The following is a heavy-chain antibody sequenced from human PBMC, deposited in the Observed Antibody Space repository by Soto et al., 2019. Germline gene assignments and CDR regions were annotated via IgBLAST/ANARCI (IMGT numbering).Heavy chain of an antibody. J-gene: IGHJ4*02. Sequence: KTSETLSLTCTVSGGSISSYYWSWIRQPAGKGLEWIGRIYTSGSTNYNPSLKSRVTMSVDTSKNQFSLKLSSVTAADTAVYYCARDSWADSSGWYGYYFDYWGQGTLVTVSS. D-gene: IGHD6-19*01. CDR2: IYTSGST. V-gene: IGHV4-4*07. CDR3: ARDSWADSSGWYGYYFDY. CDR1: GGSISSYY.